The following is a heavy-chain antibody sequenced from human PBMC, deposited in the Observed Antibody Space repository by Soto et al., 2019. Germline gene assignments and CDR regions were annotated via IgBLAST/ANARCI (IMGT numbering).Heavy chain of an antibody. CDR2: IIPIFGTA. CDR3: ARVLPGIVGATGKWFDP. Sequence: SVKVSCKASGGTFSSYASSWVRQAPGQGLEWMGGIIPIFGTANYEQKFQGRVTITADESTSTAYMELSSLRSEDTAVYYCARVLPGIVGATGKWFDPLGQGTLLTVSS. V-gene: IGHV1-69*13. D-gene: IGHD1-26*01. CDR1: GGTFSSYA. J-gene: IGHJ5*02.